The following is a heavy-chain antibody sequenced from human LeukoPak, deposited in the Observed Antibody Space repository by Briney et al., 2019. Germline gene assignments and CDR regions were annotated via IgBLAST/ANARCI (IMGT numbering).Heavy chain of an antibody. V-gene: IGHV4-39*01. D-gene: IGHD3-16*01. CDR1: GGSISSSSYY. CDR3: ASAYYDYVWGSPIPAFDI. CDR2: IYYSEST. J-gene: IGHJ3*02. Sequence: SEALSLTCTVSGGSISSSSYYWGWIRQPPGKGLEWIVSIYYSESTYYNPSLKSRVTISVDTSKNQFSLKLSSVTAADTAVYYCASAYYDYVWGSPIPAFDIWGQGTMVTVSS.